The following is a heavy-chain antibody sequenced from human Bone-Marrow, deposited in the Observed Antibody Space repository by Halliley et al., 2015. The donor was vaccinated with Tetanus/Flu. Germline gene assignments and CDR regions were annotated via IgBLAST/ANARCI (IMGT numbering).Heavy chain of an antibody. Sequence: TDYAAPVKGRFTISRDDSRNTLYLEMNSLKTDDSGVYYCTADTTDSSGWSHNYWGQGALVTVSS. CDR2: T. CDR3: TADTTDSSGWSHNY. V-gene: IGHV3-15*01. D-gene: IGHD6-19*01. J-gene: IGHJ4*02.